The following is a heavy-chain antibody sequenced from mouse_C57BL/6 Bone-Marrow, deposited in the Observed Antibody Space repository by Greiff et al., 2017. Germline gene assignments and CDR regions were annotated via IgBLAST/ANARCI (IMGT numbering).Heavy chain of an antibody. CDR1: GYTFTDYY. CDR2: INPNNGGT. V-gene: IGHV1-26*01. Sequence: EVMLQQSGPELVKPGASVKISCKASGYTFTDYYMNWVKQSHGKSLEWIGDINPNNGGTSYNQKFKGKATLTVDKSSSTAYMELRSLTSEDSAVYYCAREGDGYYYAMDYWGQGTSVTVAS. J-gene: IGHJ4*01. D-gene: IGHD2-3*01. CDR3: AREGDGYYYAMDY.